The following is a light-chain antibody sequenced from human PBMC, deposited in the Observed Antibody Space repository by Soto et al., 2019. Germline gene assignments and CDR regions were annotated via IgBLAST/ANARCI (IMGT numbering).Light chain of an antibody. Sequence: EIVLTQSPGTLSLSPGERASISCRASQSVSSSYLAWYQQKPGQAPRLLIYGASSRATGIPYRFSGSGSGTDFTLTISRLEPDDFAVYYSQQYCSQPPVPSTVGQGTKVEIQ. CDR2: GAS. V-gene: IGKV3-20*01. J-gene: IGKJ1*01. CDR1: QSVSSSY. CDR3: QQYCSQPPVPST.